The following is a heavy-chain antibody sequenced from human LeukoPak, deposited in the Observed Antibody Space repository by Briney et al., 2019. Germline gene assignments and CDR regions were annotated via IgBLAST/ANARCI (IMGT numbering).Heavy chain of an antibody. CDR1: GGTFSSYA. J-gene: IGHJ4*02. D-gene: IGHD6-19*01. CDR3: ARVPFGYSSGWYSFDY. V-gene: IGHV1-69*13. Sequence: SVKVSCKASGGTFSSYAISWVRQAPGQGLEWMGGIIPIFGTANYAQKFQGRVTITADESTSTAYMELSSLRSEDTAVYYCARVPFGYSSGWYSFDYWGQGTLVTVSS. CDR2: IIPIFGTA.